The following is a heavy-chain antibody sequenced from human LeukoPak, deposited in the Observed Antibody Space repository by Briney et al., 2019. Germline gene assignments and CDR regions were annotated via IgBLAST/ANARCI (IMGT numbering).Heavy chain of an antibody. Sequence: PSETLSLTCAVYGGSFSGYYWSWIRQPPGKGLEWTGEINHSGSTNYNPSLKSRVTISVDTSKNQFSLKLSSVTAADTAVYYCASQLRRFDYWGQGTLVTVSS. CDR2: INHSGST. CDR3: ASQLRRFDY. CDR1: GGSFSGYY. V-gene: IGHV4-34*01. D-gene: IGHD4-17*01. J-gene: IGHJ4*02.